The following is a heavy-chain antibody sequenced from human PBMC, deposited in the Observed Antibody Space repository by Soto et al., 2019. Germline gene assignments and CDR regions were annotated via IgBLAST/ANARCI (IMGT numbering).Heavy chain of an antibody. CDR2: IYYSGST. J-gene: IGHJ4*02. V-gene: IGHV4-61*01. D-gene: IGHD5-18*01. CDR3: ARDIRGYSRAFDY. Sequence: PSETLSLTCTVSGDSVSRGSYYWTWVRQPPGKGLEWIGYIYYSGSTNYNPSLQSRVTISVDTSKNQFSLKLTSVTAADTAFYYCARDIRGYSRAFDYWGQGTLVTVSS. CDR1: GDSVSRGSYY.